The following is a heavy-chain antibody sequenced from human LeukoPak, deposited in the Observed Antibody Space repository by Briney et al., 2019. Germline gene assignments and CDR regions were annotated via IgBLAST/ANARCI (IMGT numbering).Heavy chain of an antibody. Sequence: GGSLRLSCAASGFTFSSYSTDWVRQAPGKGLEWVSSISSSSSYIYYADSVKGRFTISRDNAKNSLYLQMNSLRAEDTAVYYCARALTYYDILTGYYLDYWGQGTLVTVSS. D-gene: IGHD3-9*01. V-gene: IGHV3-21*01. CDR1: GFTFSSYS. CDR2: ISSSSSYI. J-gene: IGHJ4*02. CDR3: ARALTYYDILTGYYLDY.